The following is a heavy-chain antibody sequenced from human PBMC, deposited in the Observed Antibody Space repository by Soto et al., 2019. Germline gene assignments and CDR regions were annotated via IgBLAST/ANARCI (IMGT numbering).Heavy chain of an antibody. CDR1: GFTFSSYG. V-gene: IGHV3-33*01. CDR2: IWYDGRNK. J-gene: IGHJ4*02. CDR3: ARDHHVVVPAALFDY. D-gene: IGHD2-2*01. Sequence: QVQLVESGGGVVQPGRSLRLSCAASGFTFSSYGMHWVRQAPGKGLEWVAVIWYDGRNKYYVDSVKGRFTISRDNSKNPLYLQMNSLRAEDTAVYYCARDHHVVVPAALFDYWGQGTLVTVSS.